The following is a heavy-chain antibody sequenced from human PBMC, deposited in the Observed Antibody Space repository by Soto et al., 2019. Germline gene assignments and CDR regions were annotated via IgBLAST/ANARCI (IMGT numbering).Heavy chain of an antibody. CDR2: ISGSGGST. CDR3: ASRYCSGGSCRPEYFQH. J-gene: IGHJ1*01. CDR1: GFTFSSYA. V-gene: IGHV3-23*01. D-gene: IGHD2-15*01. Sequence: PGGSLRLSCATSGFTFSSYAMSWVRQAPGKGLEWVSAISGSGGSTYYADSAKGRFTISRDNSKNTLYLQMNSLRAEDTAVYYCASRYCSGGSCRPEYFQHWGQGT.